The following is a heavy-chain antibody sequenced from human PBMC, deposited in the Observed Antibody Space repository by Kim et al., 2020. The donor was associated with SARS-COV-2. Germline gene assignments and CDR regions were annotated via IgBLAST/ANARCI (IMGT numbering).Heavy chain of an antibody. CDR2: IGGDESR. V-gene: IGHV3-23*01. Sequence: GGSLRLSCVASGFTFSTNAMGWGRQAPGKGLEWVAGIGGDESRNYAESVKGRFTISRDNSKNTLYLQMNSLRAEDTAVYYCAKAIHYYAMDVWGQGTTVTVSS. CDR3: AKAIHYYAMDV. CDR1: GFTFSTNA. D-gene: IGHD2-2*02. J-gene: IGHJ6*02.